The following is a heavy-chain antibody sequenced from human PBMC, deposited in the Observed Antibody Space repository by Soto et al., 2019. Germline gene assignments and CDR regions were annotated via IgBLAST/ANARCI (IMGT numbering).Heavy chain of an antibody. CDR2: IWYDGSNK. CDR3: ARAMVRGPYYYYMDV. Sequence: GGSLRLSCAASGFTFSSYGMHWVRQAPGKGLEWVAVIWYDGSNKYYADSVKGRFTISRDNSKNTLYLQMNSLRAEDTAVYYCARAMVRGPYYYYMDVWGKGTTVTVSS. J-gene: IGHJ6*03. CDR1: GFTFSSYG. V-gene: IGHV3-33*01. D-gene: IGHD3-10*01.